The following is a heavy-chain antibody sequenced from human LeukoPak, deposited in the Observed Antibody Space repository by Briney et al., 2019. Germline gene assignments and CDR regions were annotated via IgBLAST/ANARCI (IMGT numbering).Heavy chain of an antibody. J-gene: IGHJ4*02. D-gene: IGHD3-22*01. Sequence: GGSLRLSCAASGFTFSSYGMSWVRQAPGKGLEWVSSISGSGGNTYYADSVKGRFTISRDNSKSTMYLQMNSLRAEDTAVYHCAKTNGYYDLWGQGTLVTVSS. CDR2: ISGSGGNT. CDR1: GFTFSSYG. CDR3: AKTNGYYDL. V-gene: IGHV3-23*01.